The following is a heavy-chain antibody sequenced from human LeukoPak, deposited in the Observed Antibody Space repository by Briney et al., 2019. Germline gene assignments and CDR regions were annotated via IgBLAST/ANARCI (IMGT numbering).Heavy chain of an antibody. CDR3: ARVGDGTFDI. CDR2: IHYSGNT. Sequence: RASETLSLTCTVSGGSISSYYWSRIPQPPGKGLEWNGYIHYSGNTNSNPSLKSRITMSIDTSKNHFALRLSSVTAADTAVYYCARVGDGTFDIWGRGTMVIVSS. V-gene: IGHV4-59*01. CDR1: GGSISSYY. J-gene: IGHJ3*02. D-gene: IGHD3-16*01.